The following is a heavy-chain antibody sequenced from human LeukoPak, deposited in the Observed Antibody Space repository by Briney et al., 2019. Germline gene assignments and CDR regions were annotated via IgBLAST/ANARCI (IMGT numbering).Heavy chain of an antibody. V-gene: IGHV4-59*01. CDR1: GGSISSYY. Sequence: SETLSLTCTVSGGSISSYYWSWIRQPPGKGLAWVGHIYYLGSTNYNPSLKSRVTISIDTSKNYFSLKLNSVIAADTAVYYCARDRPGSYWYFDLWGRGTLVTVSS. CDR3: ARDRPGSYWYFDL. CDR2: IYYLGST. D-gene: IGHD3-10*01. J-gene: IGHJ2*01.